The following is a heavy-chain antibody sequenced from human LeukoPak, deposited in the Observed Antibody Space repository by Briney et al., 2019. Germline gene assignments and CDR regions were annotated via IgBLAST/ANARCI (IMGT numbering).Heavy chain of an antibody. CDR3: ASLPDYYYGSGSRPNWFDP. J-gene: IGHJ5*02. CDR1: GFTFSTYA. Sequence: HPGGSLRLSCAASGFTFSTYAMHWVRQAPGKGLEWVALISYDGNNKYYADSVKGRFTISRDNSKSTLYLQMNSLRAEDTAVYYCASLPDYYYGSGSRPNWFDPWGQGTLVTVSS. V-gene: IGHV3-30-3*01. CDR2: ISYDGNNK. D-gene: IGHD3-10*01.